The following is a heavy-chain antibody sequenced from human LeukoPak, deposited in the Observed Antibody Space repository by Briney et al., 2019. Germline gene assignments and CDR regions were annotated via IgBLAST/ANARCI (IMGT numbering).Heavy chain of an antibody. CDR3: AKPYYDMLTGKGPSDF. Sequence: GGSLRLSCAASGFTISSNAMIWVRQAPGKGLEWVSGISDSGDTTYYADSVKGRFTISRDNSKNTLYLQMNNLRAEDMAVYYCAKPYYDMLTGKGPSDFWGRGTLVTVSS. V-gene: IGHV3-23*01. CDR1: GFTISSNA. J-gene: IGHJ4*02. D-gene: IGHD3-9*01. CDR2: ISDSGDTT.